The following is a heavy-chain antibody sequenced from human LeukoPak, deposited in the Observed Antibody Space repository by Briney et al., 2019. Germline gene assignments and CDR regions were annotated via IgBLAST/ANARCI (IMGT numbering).Heavy chain of an antibody. V-gene: IGHV4-38-2*02. CDR3: ARLSSGDGVPLDY. D-gene: IGHD6-19*01. J-gene: IGHJ4*02. CDR1: GYSISSGYY. CDR2: IYHSGST. Sequence: PSETLSLTCTVSGYSISSGYYWGWIRQPPGKGLEGIGRIYHSGSTYYNPSLKSRVTISVDTSKNQFYLKLSSVTAADTAVYYCARLSSGDGVPLDYWGQGTLVTVSS.